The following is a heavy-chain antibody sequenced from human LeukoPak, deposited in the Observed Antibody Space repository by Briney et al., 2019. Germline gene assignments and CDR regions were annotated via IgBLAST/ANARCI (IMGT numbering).Heavy chain of an antibody. CDR1: GYSFTNYW. CDR3: ARREQQLVGEFDY. D-gene: IGHD6-13*01. Sequence: PGESLKISCKGSGYSFTNYWIGWVRQMPGKGLEWMGIIFPGDSDSRYSPSFQGQVTISADKSISTAYLQWSSLKASDTAMYYCARREQQLVGEFDYWGQGTLVTVSS. J-gene: IGHJ4*02. V-gene: IGHV5-51*01. CDR2: IFPGDSDS.